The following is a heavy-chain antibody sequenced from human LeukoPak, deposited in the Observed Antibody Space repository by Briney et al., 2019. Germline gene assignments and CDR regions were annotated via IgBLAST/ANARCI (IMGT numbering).Heavy chain of an antibody. J-gene: IGHJ4*02. CDR3: AREGPSAVSY. CDR1: GFTFSSYT. Sequence: GGSLRLSCAVSGFTFSSYTMHWVRQAPMKGLEWVSSISTSATYTYYADSVKGRFSVSRDNAKNSLYLQMNSLRAEDTAVYYCAREGPSAVSYWGQGTLVTVSS. V-gene: IGHV3-21*04. CDR2: ISTSATYT.